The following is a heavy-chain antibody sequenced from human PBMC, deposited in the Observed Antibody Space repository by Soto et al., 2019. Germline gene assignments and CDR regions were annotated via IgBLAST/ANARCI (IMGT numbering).Heavy chain of an antibody. CDR1: GGSISSGGYY. D-gene: IGHD6-19*01. Sequence: QVPLQESGPGLVKPSQTLSLTCTVSGGSISSGGYYWSWIRQHPGKGLEWIGYIYYSGSTYYNPSLKSRVTISVDTSKNQFSLKLSSVTAADTAVYYCARDFTDSSGPTLGMGVWGQGTTVTVSS. V-gene: IGHV4-31*03. CDR2: IYYSGST. CDR3: ARDFTDSSGPTLGMGV. J-gene: IGHJ6*02.